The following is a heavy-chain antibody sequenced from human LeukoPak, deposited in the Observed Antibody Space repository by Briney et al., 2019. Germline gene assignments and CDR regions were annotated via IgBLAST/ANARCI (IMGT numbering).Heavy chain of an antibody. V-gene: IGHV3-23*01. J-gene: IGHJ4*02. D-gene: IGHD1-26*01. CDR3: ARGTNSGTYSLGY. CDR2: ISGSGGST. Sequence: PGGSLRLSCAASGFTFSSYAMSWVRQAPGKGLEWVSAISGSGGSTYYADSVKGRFTISRDNAKNSLYLQMNSLGAEDTAVYYCARGTNSGTYSLGYWGQGTLVTVSS. CDR1: GFTFSSYA.